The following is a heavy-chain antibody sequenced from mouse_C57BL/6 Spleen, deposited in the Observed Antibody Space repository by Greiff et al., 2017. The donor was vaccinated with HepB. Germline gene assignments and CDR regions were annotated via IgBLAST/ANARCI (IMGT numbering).Heavy chain of an antibody. Sequence: QVQLKQPGAELVMPGASVKLSCKASGYTFTSYWMHWVKQRPGQGLEWIGEIDPSDSYTNYNQKFKGKSTLTVDKSSSTAYMQLSSLTSEDSAVYYCARRDDGPWFAYWGQGTLVTVSA. D-gene: IGHD2-3*01. CDR1: GYTFTSYW. CDR2: IDPSDSYT. V-gene: IGHV1-69*01. CDR3: ARRDDGPWFAY. J-gene: IGHJ3*01.